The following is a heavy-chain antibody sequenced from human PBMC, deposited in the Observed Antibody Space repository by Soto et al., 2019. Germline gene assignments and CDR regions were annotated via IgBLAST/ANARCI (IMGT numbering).Heavy chain of an antibody. V-gene: IGHV3-21*01. CDR1: GFTFSTYS. CDR3: GIAAGEYYYGMDV. Sequence: GGSLRLSCAASGFTFSTYSMNWVRQVPGKGLEWVSSISSSSSYMYYADSVKGRFTISRDNAKNSLYLQMNSLRADDTAVYYCGIAAGEYYYGMDVWGQGTTVTVSS. J-gene: IGHJ6*02. CDR2: ISSSSSYM. D-gene: IGHD3-10*01.